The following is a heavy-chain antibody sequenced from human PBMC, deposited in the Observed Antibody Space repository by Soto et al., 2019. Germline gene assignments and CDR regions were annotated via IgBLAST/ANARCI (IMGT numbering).Heavy chain of an antibody. CDR1: GYTFTSYY. Sequence: GASVTVSCKPSGYTFTSYYMHWVRQAPEQGLEWMGIINPSGGSTSYAQKFQGRVTMTRDTSTSTVYMELSSLRSEDTAVYYCARDGDYDILTGYYSSWFDPWGQGTLVTVSS. CDR2: INPSGGST. D-gene: IGHD3-9*01. V-gene: IGHV1-46*03. CDR3: ARDGDYDILTGYYSSWFDP. J-gene: IGHJ5*02.